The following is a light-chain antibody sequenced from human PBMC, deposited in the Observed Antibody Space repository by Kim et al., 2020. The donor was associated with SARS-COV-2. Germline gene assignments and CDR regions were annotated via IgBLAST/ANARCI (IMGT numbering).Light chain of an antibody. CDR2: GKN. V-gene: IGLV3-19*01. CDR3: NSRDSNDNVV. Sequence: SSELTQDPAVSVALGQTVRITCQGDSLRTYYATWYQQKPGQAPILVIYGKNTRPSGIPDRFSGSTSGNTASLTITGTQAGDEADYYCNSRDSNDNVVFGGGTRLTAL. CDR1: SLRTYY. J-gene: IGLJ2*01.